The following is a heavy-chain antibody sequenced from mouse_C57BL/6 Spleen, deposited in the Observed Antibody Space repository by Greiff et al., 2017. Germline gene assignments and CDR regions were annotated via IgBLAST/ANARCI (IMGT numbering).Heavy chain of an antibody. CDR2: FYPGSGSI. J-gene: IGHJ4*01. D-gene: IGHD1-3*01. V-gene: IGHV1-62-2*01. Sequence: VQLQQSGAELVKPGASVKLSCKASGYTFTGYGINWVKQRTGQGLEWIGWFYPGSGSIKYNEKFKDKATLTADKSSSTAYMELSSLTSEDSAVYVCARQEEVDYYAMDYWGQGTSVTVSS. CDR3: ARQEEVDYYAMDY. CDR1: GYTFTGYG.